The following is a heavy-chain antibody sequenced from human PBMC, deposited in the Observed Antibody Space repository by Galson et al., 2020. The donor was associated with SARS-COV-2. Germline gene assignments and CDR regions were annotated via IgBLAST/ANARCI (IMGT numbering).Heavy chain of an antibody. CDR1: GFTFMSYN. CDR3: ARDKMADWYFDL. V-gene: IGHV3-48*04. J-gene: IGHJ2*01. Sequence: GGSLRLSCVASGFTFMSYNMNWVRQAPGKGLEWVAYISSGGTTNHYSDSVKGRFTISRDNAKDSLFLHMQILRSEDTAVYYCARDKMADWYFDLWGRGTVVAVSS. CDR2: ISSGGTTN.